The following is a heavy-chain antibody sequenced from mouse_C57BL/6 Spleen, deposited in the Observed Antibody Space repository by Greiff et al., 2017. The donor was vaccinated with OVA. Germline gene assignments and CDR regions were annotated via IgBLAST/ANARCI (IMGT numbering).Heavy chain of an antibody. CDR3: ARYEGSIGYFEV. CDR1: GYTFTSYW. J-gene: IGHJ1*03. V-gene: IGHV1-55*01. CDR2: IYPGSGST. Sequence: QVQLQQPGAELVKPGASVKMSCKASGYTFTSYWITWVKQRPGQGLEWIGDIYPGSGSTNYNEKFKSKATLTVDPSSSTASMQLSSLTSEDSAVYYCARYEGSIGYFEVWGTGTTGTVSS. D-gene: IGHD1-1*01.